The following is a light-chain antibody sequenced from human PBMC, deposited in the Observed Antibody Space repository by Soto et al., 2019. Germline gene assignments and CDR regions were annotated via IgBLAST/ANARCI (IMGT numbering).Light chain of an antibody. V-gene: IGKV3-20*01. CDR1: QSVSSSY. J-gene: IGKJ2*01. Sequence: EIVLTQSPGTLSLSPGERATLSCRASQSVSSSYSAWYQHKPGQAPRLLIYGASSRATGIPDRFSGSGSGTDFTLTISRLEPEDFSVYYCQQYGSSPHTFGQGTKLDIK. CDR3: QQYGSSPHT. CDR2: GAS.